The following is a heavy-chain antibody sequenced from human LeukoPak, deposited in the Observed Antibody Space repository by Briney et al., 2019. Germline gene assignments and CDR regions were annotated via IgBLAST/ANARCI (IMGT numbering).Heavy chain of an antibody. J-gene: IGHJ4*02. CDR2: ISRSATTI. CDR1: GFTFSSYE. V-gene: IGHV3-48*03. Sequence: GGSLRLSCAASGFTFSSYEMNWVRQAPGKGLEWVSSISRSATTIYYADSVKGRFTTSRDNAKNSLYLQMNSLRAEDTAVYFCARVGALSSSWLLYWGQGTLVTVSS. CDR3: ARVGALSSSWLLY. D-gene: IGHD6-13*01.